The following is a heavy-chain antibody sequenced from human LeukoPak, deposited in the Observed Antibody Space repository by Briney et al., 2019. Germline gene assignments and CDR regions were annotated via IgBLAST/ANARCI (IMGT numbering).Heavy chain of an antibody. V-gene: IGHV3-7*03. CDR2: INQDGSAQ. CDR3: ATKYSWYFLRDY. D-gene: IGHD6-13*01. CDR1: GFTSGTSW. J-gene: IGHJ4*02. Sequence: GGSLRLSCAASGFTSGTSWMSWVRQAPGKGLEWVANINQDGSAQYYVDSVKGRFTISRDNSKNTLYLQMNSLRAEDTAVYYCATKYSWYFLRDYWGQGTLVTVSS.